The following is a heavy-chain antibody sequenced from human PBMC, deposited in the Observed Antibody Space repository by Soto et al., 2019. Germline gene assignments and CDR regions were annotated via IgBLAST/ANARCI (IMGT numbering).Heavy chain of an antibody. CDR3: ARGRTTSLGTFDY. J-gene: IGHJ4*02. CDR2: IGTFSGDT. Sequence: ASVEVSCKASGYSFLNYYISWLLQAPGEGLEWMGWIGTFSGDTKYALKFQGRVTMTTDTSTTTVYMQLTNLRYDDTAVYFCARGRTTSLGTFDYWGQGALVTVSS. CDR1: GYSFLNYY. D-gene: IGHD1-1*01. V-gene: IGHV1-18*01.